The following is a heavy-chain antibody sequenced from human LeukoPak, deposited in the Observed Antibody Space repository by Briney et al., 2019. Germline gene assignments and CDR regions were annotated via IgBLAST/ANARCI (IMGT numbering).Heavy chain of an antibody. CDR1: GIPFYRYA. V-gene: IGHV3-23*01. CDR3: AKDLSTYYYDSSGYYYTTGSDY. Sequence: RSLRLSCAASGIPFYRYAMRRVRQAPGKGLEWGSAIYGSGGNTYYADSVKGRFTISRDNSKNTLYLRMNSLRAEDTAVYYCAKDLSTYYYDSSGYYYTTGSDYWGQGTLVTVSS. CDR2: IYGSGGNT. D-gene: IGHD3-22*01. J-gene: IGHJ4*02.